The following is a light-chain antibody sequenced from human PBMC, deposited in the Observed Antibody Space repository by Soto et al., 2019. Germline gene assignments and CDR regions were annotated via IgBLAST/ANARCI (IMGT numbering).Light chain of an antibody. J-gene: IGKJ2*01. V-gene: IGKV1-39*01. CDR2: AAS. CDR3: QQSYSTPRT. Sequence: DIQMTQFPSSLSASVGDRVTITCRASHSIDYYLNWYQQKPGKAPKLLISAASSLQSGVPSRFSGSGSGTDFTLTISSLQPEDSATYTCQQSYSTPRTFGQGTKLEIK. CDR1: HSIDYY.